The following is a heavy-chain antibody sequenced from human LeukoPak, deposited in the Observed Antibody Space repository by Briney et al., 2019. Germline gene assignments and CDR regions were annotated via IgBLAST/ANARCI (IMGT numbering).Heavy chain of an antibody. J-gene: IGHJ4*02. CDR2: ISGSGGST. V-gene: IGHV3-23*01. CDR3: AKDADYYDSSGYRLSFDY. D-gene: IGHD3-22*01. CDR1: GLTFSSYA. Sequence: PGGSLRLSCAASGLTFSSYAMSWVRQAPGKGLEWVSAISGSGGSTYYADSVKGRFIISRDNSKNTLYLQMNSLRAEDTAVYYCAKDADYYDSSGYRLSFDYWGQGTLVTVSS.